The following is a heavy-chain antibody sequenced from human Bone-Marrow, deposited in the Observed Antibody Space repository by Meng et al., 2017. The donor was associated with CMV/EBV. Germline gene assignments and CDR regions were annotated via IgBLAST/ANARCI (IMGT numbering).Heavy chain of an antibody. CDR3: ATISKGYYYYGMDV. CDR2: INPNSGGT. D-gene: IGHD3-9*01. V-gene: IGHV1-2*02. J-gene: IGHJ6*02. CDR1: GYTFIGYY. Sequence: ASVKVSCKASGYTFIGYYIHWVRQAPGQGLEWMGWINPNSGGTNYAQKFQGRVTMTRDTSISTAYMELSRLRSDDTAVYYCATISKGYYYYGMDVWGQGTTVTVSS.